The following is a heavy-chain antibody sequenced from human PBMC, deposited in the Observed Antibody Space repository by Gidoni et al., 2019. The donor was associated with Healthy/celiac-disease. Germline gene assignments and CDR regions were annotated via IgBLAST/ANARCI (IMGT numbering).Heavy chain of an antibody. Sequence: QVQLQQWGAGLLKPSETLSLTCAVYGGSFSGSYWSWIRQHPGKGLDWIGEINHSGSTNYNPSLKSRVTISVDTAVYYCARALTRSYCISTICRQNWFDPWGHGTLFTVSS. CDR3: WFDP. D-gene: IGHD2-2*01. V-gene: IGHV4-34*01. J-gene: IGHJ5*02. CDR1: GGSFSGSY. CDR2: INHSGST.